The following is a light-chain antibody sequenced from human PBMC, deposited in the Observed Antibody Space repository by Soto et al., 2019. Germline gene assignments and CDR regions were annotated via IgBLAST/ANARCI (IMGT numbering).Light chain of an antibody. J-gene: IGLJ1*01. V-gene: IGLV1-47*02. CDR2: SNS. CDR3: GAWDDGLSGFYL. CDR1: SSNIGKNY. Sequence: QSVLTQPPSASGTPGQRVTISCSGSSSNIGKNYVYWYQQLPGTAPELLIYSNSQRPSGVPDRFSASKSGTSASLAISGLRSEDEADDYCGAWDDGLSGFYLFGTGTKVTVL.